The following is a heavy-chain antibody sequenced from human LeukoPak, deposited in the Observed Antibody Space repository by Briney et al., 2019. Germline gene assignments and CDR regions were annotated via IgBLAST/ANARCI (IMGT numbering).Heavy chain of an antibody. CDR3: ARRLVHYYYYMDV. V-gene: IGHV3-48*01. CDR1: GFTFSSYS. D-gene: IGHD3-10*01. Sequence: PGGSLRLSCAASGFTFSSYSMNWVRQAPGKGLEWVSYISSSSSTIYYADSVKGRFPISRDNAKNSLYLQMNSLRAEDTAVYYCARRLVHYYYYMDVWGKGTTVTVSS. CDR2: ISSSSSTI. J-gene: IGHJ6*03.